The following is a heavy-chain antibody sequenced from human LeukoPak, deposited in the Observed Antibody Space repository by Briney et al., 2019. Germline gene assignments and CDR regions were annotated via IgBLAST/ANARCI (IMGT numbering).Heavy chain of an antibody. V-gene: IGHV3-48*03. CDR2: ISSSGSTI. CDR1: GFTFSSYE. Sequence: GGSLRLSCAASGFTFSSYEMNWVRQAPGKGLEWVSYISSSGSTIYYADSVKGRFTISRDNSKNTLYLQMNSLRAEDTAVYYCAKRVWLGYQNWFDPWGQGTLVTVSS. J-gene: IGHJ5*02. CDR3: AKRVWLGYQNWFDP. D-gene: IGHD2-2*01.